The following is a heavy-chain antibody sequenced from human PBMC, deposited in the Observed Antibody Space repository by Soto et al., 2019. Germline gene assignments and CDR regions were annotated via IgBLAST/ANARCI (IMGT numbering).Heavy chain of an antibody. CDR2: IYYSGST. CDR1: GGSISSYY. Sequence: SETLSLTCTVSGGSISSYYWSWIRQPPGKGLEWIGYIYYSGSTNYNPSLKSRVTISVDTSKNQFSLKLSSVTAADTAVYYCARTRIEARRDGGGYYYYGMDFWGQGNTVTVFS. J-gene: IGHJ6*02. CDR3: ARTRIEARRDGGGYYYYGMDF. D-gene: IGHD2-15*01. V-gene: IGHV4-59*01.